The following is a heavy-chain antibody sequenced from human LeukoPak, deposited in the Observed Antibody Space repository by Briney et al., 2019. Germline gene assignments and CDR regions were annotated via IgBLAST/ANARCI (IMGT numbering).Heavy chain of an antibody. J-gene: IGHJ4*02. V-gene: IGHV4-59*12. Sequence: SETLSLTCAVYGGSFSGYYWSWIRQPPGKGLEWIGYIYYSGSTNYNPSLKSRVTISVDTSKNQFSLKLSSVTAADTAVYYCARERWGGGYYYGSGSYYLGDYWGQGTLVTVSS. CDR2: IYYSGST. D-gene: IGHD3-10*01. CDR3: ARERWGGGYYYGSGSYYLGDY. CDR1: GGSFSGYY.